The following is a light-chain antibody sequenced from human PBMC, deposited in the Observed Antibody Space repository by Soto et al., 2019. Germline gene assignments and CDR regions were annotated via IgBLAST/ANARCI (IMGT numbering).Light chain of an antibody. V-gene: IGKV3-20*01. CDR3: QQYGSSPLT. CDR1: QSVSSN. CDR2: GAS. J-gene: IGKJ4*01. Sequence: EIVMTQSPATLSVSPGERATLSCMASQSVSSNLAWYQQKPGQAPRFLIYGASSRATGIPDRFSGSGSGTDFTLTISRLEPEDFAVYYCQQYGSSPLTFGGGTKVDI.